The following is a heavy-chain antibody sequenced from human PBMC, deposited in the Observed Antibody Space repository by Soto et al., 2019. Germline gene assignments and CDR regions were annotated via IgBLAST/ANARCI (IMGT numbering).Heavy chain of an antibody. CDR2: IYPGDSDM. J-gene: IGHJ4*02. Sequence: GESLKISCEGVGYSFTNYWIAWVRQMPGKGPEWMGTIYPGDSDMRYSPSFRGQVTMSVDKSINTAYLQWGSLTASDTAKYYCARLPPEFWSGFDYWGQGTLVTVSS. CDR3: ARLPPEFWSGFDY. V-gene: IGHV5-51*01. CDR1: GYSFTNYW. D-gene: IGHD3-3*01.